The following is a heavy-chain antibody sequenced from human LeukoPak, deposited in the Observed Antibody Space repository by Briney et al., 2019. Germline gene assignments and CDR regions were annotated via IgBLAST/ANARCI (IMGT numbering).Heavy chain of an antibody. J-gene: IGHJ5*02. CDR1: GLVFRTPY. CDR3: PTQSARNWFAP. D-gene: IGHD3-3*01. Sequence: PGGSLRLSYAVSGLVFRTPYMPCASQAPGKGLEWVASINQDGSGKYYVDSVKGRFTISRDNTKNSLYLQMNTLRAEDTAVYYCPTQSARNWFAPWGQGTLVTVSS. CDR2: INQDGSGK. V-gene: IGHV3-7*01.